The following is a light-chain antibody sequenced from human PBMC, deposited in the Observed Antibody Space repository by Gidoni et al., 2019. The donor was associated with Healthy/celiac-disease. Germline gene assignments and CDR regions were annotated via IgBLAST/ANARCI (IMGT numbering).Light chain of an antibody. V-gene: IGKV1-39*01. CDR2: AAS. J-gene: IGKJ1*01. CDR3: QQSYSTPPT. CDR1: QSISSY. Sequence: DIQMTQSPSSLSASVGYRVTITCRASQSISSYLNWYQQKPGKAPKLLIYAASSLQSGVPSRFSGSGSGTDFTLTISSLQPEDFATYYCQQSYSTPPTLGQGTKVEIK.